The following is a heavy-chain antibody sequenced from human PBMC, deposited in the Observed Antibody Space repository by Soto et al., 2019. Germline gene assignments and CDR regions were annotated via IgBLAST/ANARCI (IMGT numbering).Heavy chain of an antibody. D-gene: IGHD6-19*01. CDR1: GGSFSGYY. V-gene: IGHV4-34*01. CDR3: ARGGQWLVPDFDY. CDR2: INHSGIT. J-gene: IGHJ4*02. Sequence: QVQLQQWGAGLLKPSETLSLTCAVYGGSFSGYYWSWIRQPPGKGLEWIGKINHSGITNYNPSLKRRVTRSEDTSKNQFSLKLSSVTAADTAVYYCARGGQWLVPDFDYWGQGTLVTVSS.